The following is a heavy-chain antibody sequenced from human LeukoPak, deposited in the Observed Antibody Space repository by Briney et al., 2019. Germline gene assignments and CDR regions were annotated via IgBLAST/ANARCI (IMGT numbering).Heavy chain of an antibody. J-gene: IGHJ4*02. CDR1: GFTFSSYA. D-gene: IGHD3-3*01. CDR3: AKVGEEYYDFWSGPEPYYFDY. V-gene: IGHV3-23*01. CDR2: ISGSGGST. Sequence: GGSLRLSCAASGFTFSSYAMSWVRQAPGKGLERVSAISGSGGSTYYADSVQSRFTISKDNSKNTLYLQMNSLRAEDTAVYYCAKVGEEYYDFWSGPEPYYFDYWGQGTLVTVSS.